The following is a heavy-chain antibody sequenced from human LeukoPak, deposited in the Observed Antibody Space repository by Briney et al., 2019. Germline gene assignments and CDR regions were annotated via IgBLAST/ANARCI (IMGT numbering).Heavy chain of an antibody. J-gene: IGHJ4*02. CDR1: GYSISSGYY. D-gene: IGHD3-3*01. CDR2: TYHSGST. Sequence: SETLSLTCTVSGYSISSGYYWGWIRQPPGKGLEWIGSTYHSGSTYYNPSLKSRVTISVDTSKNQFSLKLSSVTAADTAVYYCARLSTGGAIFGVVIVWGQGTLVTVSS. V-gene: IGHV4-38-2*02. CDR3: ARLSTGGAIFGVVIV.